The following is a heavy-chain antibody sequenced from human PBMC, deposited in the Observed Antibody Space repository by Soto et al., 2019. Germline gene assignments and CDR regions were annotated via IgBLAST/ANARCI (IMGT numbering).Heavy chain of an antibody. CDR2: IYNSGTT. V-gene: IGHV4-61*01. D-gene: IGHD3-10*01. Sequence: SETLSLTCIVSGGSVSSVTYYCSWIRQTPGKGLEYIGFIYNSGTTNYHPSLKSRVTISIDTSKSQFYLKLTSVTAADTAIYYCATRFYSSGVLFDYWGPGTQVTVSS. J-gene: IGHJ4*02. CDR3: ATRFYSSGVLFDY. CDR1: GGSVSSVTYY.